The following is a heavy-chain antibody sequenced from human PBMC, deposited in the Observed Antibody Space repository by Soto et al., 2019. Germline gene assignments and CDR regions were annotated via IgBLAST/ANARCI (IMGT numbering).Heavy chain of an antibody. V-gene: IGHV1-69*01. CDR1: GGTFSSYA. Sequence: QVQLVQSGAEVKKPGSSVKVSCKASGGTFSSYAISWVRQAPGQGLEWMGGIIPIFGTANYAQKFQGRVKITADESTSTAYMELSSLRSEDTAVYYCARSPPPTYYYDSSGPAWFDPWGQGTLVTVSS. CDR3: ARSPPPTYYYDSSGPAWFDP. CDR2: IIPIFGTA. D-gene: IGHD3-22*01. J-gene: IGHJ5*02.